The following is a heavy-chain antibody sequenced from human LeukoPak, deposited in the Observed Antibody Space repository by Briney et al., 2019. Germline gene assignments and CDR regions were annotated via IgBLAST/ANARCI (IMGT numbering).Heavy chain of an antibody. Sequence: SETLSLTCAVYGGSFSGYYWSWIRQPPGKGLEWIGEINHSGSTNYNPSLKSRVTISVDTSKNQFSLKLSSVTAADTAVYYCARDALKDWLLYEGLGFDYWGQGTLVTVSS. CDR1: GGSFSGYY. D-gene: IGHD3/OR15-3a*01. CDR2: INHSGST. V-gene: IGHV4-34*01. CDR3: ARDALKDWLLYEGLGFDY. J-gene: IGHJ4*02.